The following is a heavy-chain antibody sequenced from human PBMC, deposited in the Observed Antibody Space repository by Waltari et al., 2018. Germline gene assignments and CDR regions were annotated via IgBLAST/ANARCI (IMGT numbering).Heavy chain of an antibody. CDR3: ARQPAADYGDYEGLAPDWYFDL. Sequence: QVQLQESGPGLVKPSETLSLTCAVSGYSISSGYYWGWIRQPPGKGLGWIGSIYHSGSTYYNPSLKSRVTISVDTSKNQFSLKLSSVTAADTAVYYCARQPAADYGDYEGLAPDWYFDLWGRGTLVTVSS. CDR1: GYSISSGYY. J-gene: IGHJ2*01. V-gene: IGHV4-38-2*01. D-gene: IGHD4-17*01. CDR2: IYHSGST.